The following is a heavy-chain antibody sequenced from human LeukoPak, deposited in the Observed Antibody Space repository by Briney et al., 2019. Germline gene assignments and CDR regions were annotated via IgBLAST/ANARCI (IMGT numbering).Heavy chain of an antibody. D-gene: IGHD3-22*01. CDR3: ASQPASSGYDQFDY. V-gene: IGHV4-34*01. Sequence: PETLSLTCAVYGGSFSGYYWSWIRQPPGKGLEWIGEINHSGSTNYNPSLKSRVTISVDTSKNQFSLKLSSVTAADTAVYYCASQPASSGYDQFDYWGQGTLVTVSS. CDR1: GGSFSGYY. J-gene: IGHJ4*02. CDR2: INHSGST.